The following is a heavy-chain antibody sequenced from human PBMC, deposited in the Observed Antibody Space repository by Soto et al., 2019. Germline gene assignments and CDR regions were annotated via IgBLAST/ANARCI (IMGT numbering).Heavy chain of an antibody. V-gene: IGHV1-18*01. D-gene: IGHD2-2*01. J-gene: IGHJ5*02. Sequence: QVQRVQSGAEVKKPGASVKVSCKASGYTFTSYGISWVRQAPGQGLEWMGWISAYNGNTNYAQKLQGRVTMTTDTSTSTAYMELRSLRYDDTAVYYCARDPRHILVVPAALGRNWFDPWGQGTLVTVSS. CDR2: ISAYNGNT. CDR1: GYTFTSYG. CDR3: ARDPRHILVVPAALGRNWFDP.